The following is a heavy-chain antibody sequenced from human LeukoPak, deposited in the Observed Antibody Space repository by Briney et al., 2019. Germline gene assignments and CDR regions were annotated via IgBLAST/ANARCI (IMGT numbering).Heavy chain of an antibody. J-gene: IGHJ4*02. V-gene: IGHV4-38-2*02. Sequence: KPSQTLSLTCAVSDFPISRGFYWAWIRQSPGKGLEWIGILFYTGDTYYNPSLKSRVTSSVDTWKNPFSLNVASVTAADTAVYYCARDRGGRTGYASGYYDFWGQGILDTVSS. D-gene: IGHD3-9*01. CDR1: DFPISRGFY. CDR3: ARDRGGRTGYASGYYDF. CDR2: LFYTGDT.